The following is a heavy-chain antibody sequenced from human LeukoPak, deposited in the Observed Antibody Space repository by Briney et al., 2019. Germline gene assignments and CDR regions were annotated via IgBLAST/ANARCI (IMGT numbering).Heavy chain of an antibody. D-gene: IGHD1-26*01. J-gene: IGHJ4*02. V-gene: IGHV4-30-2*01. CDR3: ARDTYSGTYAGSGTGY. CDR2: IYHSGST. Sequence: SETLSLTCAVSGGSISSGGYSWSWIRQPPGKGLEWIGYIYHSGSTYYNPSLKSRVTISVDRSKNQFSLKLSSVTAADTAVYYCARDTYSGTYAGSGTGYWGQGALVTVSS. CDR1: GGSISSGGYS.